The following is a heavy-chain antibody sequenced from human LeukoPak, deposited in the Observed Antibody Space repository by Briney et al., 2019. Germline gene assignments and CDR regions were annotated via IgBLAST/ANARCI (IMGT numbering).Heavy chain of an antibody. Sequence: PSETLSLTCTVSGGTISSYYWSWMRQPPGRGREGIGYIYYSGCSNYSPSLQSRVPISVDTSQHQFSLQLRSVTAADTAVYDCARQPKSGSHMAFGIRGQGTMVTVSS. CDR1: GGTISSYY. D-gene: IGHD2-15*01. J-gene: IGHJ3*02. V-gene: IGHV4-59*01. CDR3: ARQPKSGSHMAFGI. CDR2: IYYSGCS.